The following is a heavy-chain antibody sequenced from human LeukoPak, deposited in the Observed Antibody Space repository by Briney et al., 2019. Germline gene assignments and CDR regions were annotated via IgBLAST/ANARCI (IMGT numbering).Heavy chain of an antibody. Sequence: AGGSLRLSCAASGFTFSDYAMSWVRQAPEKGLEWVSTISHVGGTYYADSVRGRFTISRDNSRSTLYLQMNSLRPEDTAIYYCAREGYYGSGSPPSLYFDYWGQGTLVTVSS. V-gene: IGHV3-23*01. D-gene: IGHD3-10*01. J-gene: IGHJ4*02. CDR1: GFTFSDYA. CDR3: AREGYYGSGSPPSLYFDY. CDR2: ISHVGGT.